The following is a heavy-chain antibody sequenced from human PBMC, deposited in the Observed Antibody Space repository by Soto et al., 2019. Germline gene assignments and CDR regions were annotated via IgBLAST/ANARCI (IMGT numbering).Heavy chain of an antibody. V-gene: IGHV1-18*01. D-gene: IGHD6-6*01. J-gene: IGHJ4*02. CDR3: ARFIAAREVEIDD. CDR1: GYTFTSYG. Sequence: QVQLVQSGAEVKKPGASVKVSCKASGYTFTSYGISWVRQDPGQGLEWMGWISAYNGNTNYAQKLQGRVTMTTDSSTSTAFMELRMVTSDGTAVYYCARFIAAREVEIDDTGQGTLVTVSS. CDR2: ISAYNGNT.